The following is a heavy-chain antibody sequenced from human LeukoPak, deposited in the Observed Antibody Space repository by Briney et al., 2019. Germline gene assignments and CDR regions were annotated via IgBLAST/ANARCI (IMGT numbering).Heavy chain of an antibody. CDR2: IYHSGST. CDR3: ARGRDIVVVPAAIEGPEGSFDY. Sequence: SETLSLTCAVYGGSFSGYYWSWIRQPPGKGLEWIGEIYHSGSTNYNPSLKSRVTISVDTSKNQFSLKLSSVTAADTAVYYCARGRDIVVVPAAIEGPEGSFDYWGQGTLVTVSS. D-gene: IGHD2-2*02. J-gene: IGHJ4*02. CDR1: GGSFSGYY. V-gene: IGHV4-34*01.